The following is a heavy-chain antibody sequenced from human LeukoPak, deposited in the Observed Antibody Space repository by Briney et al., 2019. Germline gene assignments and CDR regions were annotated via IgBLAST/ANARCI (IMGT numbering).Heavy chain of an antibody. V-gene: IGHV3-30*03. CDR2: ISYDGSYK. CDR3: ASWDPQLGDAFDI. CDR1: GFTFSTSG. J-gene: IGHJ3*02. Sequence: GRSLRLSCAASGFTFSTSGMHWVRQSPGKGLEWMALISYDGSYKDFADSVQGRFTISRDNSKNTLYLQMNSLRPEDTAVYYCASWDPQLGDAFDIWGQGTMVIVSS. D-gene: IGHD3-16*01.